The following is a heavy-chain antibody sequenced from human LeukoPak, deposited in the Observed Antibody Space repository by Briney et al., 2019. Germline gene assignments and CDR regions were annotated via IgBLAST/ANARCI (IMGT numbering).Heavy chain of an antibody. CDR2: IYPGDSDT. Sequence: GESLKISCKGSGFSFSSYWIGWVRQMPGKGLEWMGIIYPGDSDTRYSPSFQGQVTISADKSINTAYLQWSSLKASDTAVYYCARRVPSGSSSLIDIWGQGTMVTVSS. CDR3: ARRVPSGSSSLIDI. D-gene: IGHD6-13*01. CDR1: GFSFSSYW. J-gene: IGHJ3*02. V-gene: IGHV5-51*01.